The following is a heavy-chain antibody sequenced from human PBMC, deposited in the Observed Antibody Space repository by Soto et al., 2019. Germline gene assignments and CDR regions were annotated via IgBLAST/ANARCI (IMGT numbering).Heavy chain of an antibody. V-gene: IGHV4-34*01. CDR1: GGSFSGYY. Sequence: QVQLQQWGAGLLKPSETLSLTCAVYGGSFSGYYWSWIRQPPGKGLEWIGEINHSGSTNYNPSLKSRVTISVDTSKNQFSLKLSSVTAADTAVYYCARLIKYYDIVTGSSPSCCYFDYWGQGTLVTVSS. J-gene: IGHJ4*02. D-gene: IGHD3-9*01. CDR2: INHSGST. CDR3: ARLIKYYDIVTGSSPSCCYFDY.